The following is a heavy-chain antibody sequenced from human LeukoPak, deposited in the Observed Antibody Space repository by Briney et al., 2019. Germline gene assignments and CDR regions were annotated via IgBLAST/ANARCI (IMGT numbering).Heavy chain of an antibody. Sequence: GGSLRFSCAASGFTFSSYWMSWVRQAPGKGLEWVANIKQDGSEKYYVDSVKGRFTISRDNAKNSLYLQMNSLRAEDTAVYYCARAPPVAAFDYWGQGTLVTVSS. CDR1: GFTFSSYW. J-gene: IGHJ4*02. CDR3: ARAPPVAAFDY. CDR2: IKQDGSEK. V-gene: IGHV3-7*01. D-gene: IGHD6-19*01.